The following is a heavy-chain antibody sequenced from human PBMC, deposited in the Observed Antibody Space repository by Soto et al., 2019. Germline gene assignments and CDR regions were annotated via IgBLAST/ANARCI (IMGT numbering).Heavy chain of an antibody. V-gene: IGHV1-69*12. D-gene: IGHD3-16*01. CDR3: ATSVRFWVSATCHVAS. Sequence: QVQLVQSGAEVRKPGSSVKVSCKASGGTLSSYAFSWVRQAPGQGLEWMGGIIPIFGTTNHAQKFQDRVTITAAESTRTAYMELSSLRFEDTALCYCATSVRFWVSATCHVASWGHGTLVTVSS. CDR1: GGTLSSYA. CDR2: IIPIFGTT. J-gene: IGHJ5*01.